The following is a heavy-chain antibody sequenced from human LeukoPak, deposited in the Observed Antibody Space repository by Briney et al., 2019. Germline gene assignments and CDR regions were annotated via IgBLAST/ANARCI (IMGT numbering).Heavy chain of an antibody. CDR1: GGTFSSYA. Sequence: SVNVSCKASGGTFSSYAISWVRQAPGQGLEWMGGIIPIFGTANYAQKFQGRVTITADESTSTAYMELGSLRSEDTAVYYCARDPGFSSGSDPANWFDPWGQGTLVTVSS. V-gene: IGHV1-69*13. J-gene: IGHJ5*02. CDR2: IIPIFGTA. CDR3: ARDPGFSSGSDPANWFDP. D-gene: IGHD6-19*01.